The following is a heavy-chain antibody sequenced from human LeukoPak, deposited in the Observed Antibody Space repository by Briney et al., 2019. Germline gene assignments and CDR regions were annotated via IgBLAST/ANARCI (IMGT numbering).Heavy chain of an antibody. CDR2: IIPILGIA. Sequence: SVKVSCKASGGTFSSYAISWVRQAPGQGLEWMGRIIPILGIANYAQKFQGRVTITADKSTSTAYMELSSLRSEDTAVYYCTRVDTAMVIDYWGQGTLVTVSS. J-gene: IGHJ4*02. CDR1: GGTFSSYA. CDR3: TRVDTAMVIDY. V-gene: IGHV1-69*04. D-gene: IGHD5-18*01.